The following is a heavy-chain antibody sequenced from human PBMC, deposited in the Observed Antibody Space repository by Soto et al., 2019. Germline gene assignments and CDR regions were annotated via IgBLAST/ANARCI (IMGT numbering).Heavy chain of an antibody. Sequence: SVKVSCKASGGTFSSYAISWVRQAPGQGLEWMGGIIPIFGTANYAQKFQGRVTITADKSTSIAYMELSSLRSEDTAVYYCARGAGQGSSWYPFDYWGQGTLVTVSS. D-gene: IGHD6-13*01. CDR2: IIPIFGTA. J-gene: IGHJ4*02. CDR3: ARGAGQGSSWYPFDY. CDR1: GGTFSSYA. V-gene: IGHV1-69*06.